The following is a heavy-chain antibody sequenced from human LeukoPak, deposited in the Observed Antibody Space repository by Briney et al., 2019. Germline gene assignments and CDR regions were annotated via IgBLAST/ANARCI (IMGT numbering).Heavy chain of an antibody. CDR1: GNSFTNYW. CDR3: ARQGTGFDS. J-gene: IGHJ4*02. Sequence: GESLKISCKVLGNSFTNYWISWVRQMPGKGLEWMGIIFPRDSDTRYSPSFQGQVTISADKSISTAYLQWNSLRASDSGLYYCARQGTGFDSWGQGTLVTVSS. V-gene: IGHV5-51*01. CDR2: IFPRDSDT. D-gene: IGHD1-14*01.